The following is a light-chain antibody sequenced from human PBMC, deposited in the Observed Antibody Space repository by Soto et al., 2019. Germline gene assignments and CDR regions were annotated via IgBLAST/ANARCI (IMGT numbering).Light chain of an antibody. CDR1: QGIGSD. Sequence: DIQMTQSPSSLSASVGDRVTITCRASQGIGSDLGWYQQKPGKAPKRLIYAASSLQSGVPSRFSGRGSGTEFTLTSSSLQPEDFATYYCLQHNSYPPTFGGGTKVEI. CDR2: AAS. J-gene: IGKJ4*01. V-gene: IGKV1-17*01. CDR3: LQHNSYPPT.